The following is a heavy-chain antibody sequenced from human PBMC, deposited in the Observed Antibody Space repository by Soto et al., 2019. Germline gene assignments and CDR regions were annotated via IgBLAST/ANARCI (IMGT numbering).Heavy chain of an antibody. J-gene: IGHJ4*02. Sequence: GGSLSLSCAASGLTFSSYATSWVRQAPGKGLEWVSAISGSGGSTYYADSVKGRFTISRDNSKNTLYLQMNSLRAEDTAVYYCAKDPANYVWGSYRSDYWGQGTLVTVSS. D-gene: IGHD3-16*02. CDR1: GLTFSSYA. V-gene: IGHV3-23*01. CDR3: AKDPANYVWGSYRSDY. CDR2: ISGSGGST.